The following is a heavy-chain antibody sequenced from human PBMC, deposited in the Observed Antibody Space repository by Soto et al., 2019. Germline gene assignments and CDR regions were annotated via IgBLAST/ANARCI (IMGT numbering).Heavy chain of an antibody. CDR1: GGTFSSYA. Sequence: SVKVSCKASGGTFSSYAISWVRQAPGQGLEWMGGIIPIFGTANYAQKFQGRVTITADESTSTAYMELSSLRSEDTAVYYCARDPAEVRARYYYYYYGMDVWGQGTTVTVSS. D-gene: IGHD1-26*01. V-gene: IGHV1-69*13. CDR3: ARDPAEVRARYYYYYYGMDV. CDR2: IIPIFGTA. J-gene: IGHJ6*02.